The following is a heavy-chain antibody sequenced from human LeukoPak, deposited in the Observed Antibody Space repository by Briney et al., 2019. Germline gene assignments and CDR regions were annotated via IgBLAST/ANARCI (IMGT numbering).Heavy chain of an antibody. J-gene: IGHJ6*03. V-gene: IGHV4-4*07. CDR1: GGSIINYY. CDR3: ARLKYYDSTGYSPGYYMDV. D-gene: IGHD3-22*01. Sequence: SETLSLTCTVSGGSIINYYWSWIRQPAGTGLEWVGRIYVTGSTIYNPSLQSRLSMSVDTSKNQFSLRLTSVSAADTAVYYCARLKYYDSTGYSPGYYMDVWGKGITVTVSS. CDR2: IYVTGST.